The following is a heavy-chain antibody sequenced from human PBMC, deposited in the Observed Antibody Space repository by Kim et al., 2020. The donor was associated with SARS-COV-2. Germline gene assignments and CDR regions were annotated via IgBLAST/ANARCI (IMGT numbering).Heavy chain of an antibody. Sequence: NPPLDPRVSISTDTSKNPISLSLTSVTAADSAVYYCAREPYSSGWFFDFWGQGILVTVSS. J-gene: IGHJ4*02. D-gene: IGHD6-19*01. V-gene: IGHV4-59*01. CDR3: AREPYSSGWFFDF.